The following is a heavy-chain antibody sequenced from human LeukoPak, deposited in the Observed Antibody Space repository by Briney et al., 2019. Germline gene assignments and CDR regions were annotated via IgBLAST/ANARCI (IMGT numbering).Heavy chain of an antibody. CDR1: GFTFDDYG. D-gene: IGHD6-13*01. CDR3: ARAGYSSSWRERYKYYFDY. CDR2: INWSGGST. Sequence: GGSLRLSCAASGFTFDDYGMSWVRQAPGKGLEWVSGINWSGGSTGYADSVKGRFTISRDNAKNSLYLQMNSLRAADTAVYYCARAGYSSSWRERYKYYFDYWGQGTLVTVSS. V-gene: IGHV3-20*04. J-gene: IGHJ4*02.